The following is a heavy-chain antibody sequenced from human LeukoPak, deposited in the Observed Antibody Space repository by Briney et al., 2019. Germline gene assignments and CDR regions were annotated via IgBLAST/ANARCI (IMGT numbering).Heavy chain of an antibody. CDR3: ASDAYAGPGAFDI. CDR2: IYYSGST. Sequence: PSETLSLTCTVSGGSISSGSYYWSWIRQPPGKGLEWIGYIYYSGSTYYNPSLKSRVTISVDTSKNQFSLKLSSVTAADTAVYYCASDAYAGPGAFDIWGQGTMVTVSS. V-gene: IGHV4-30-4*08. D-gene: IGHD4-23*01. CDR1: GGSISSGSYY. J-gene: IGHJ3*02.